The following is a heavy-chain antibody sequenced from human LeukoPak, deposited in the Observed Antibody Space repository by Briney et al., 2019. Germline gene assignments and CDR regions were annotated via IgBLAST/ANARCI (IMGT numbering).Heavy chain of an antibody. CDR2: MNPNSGNT. CDR3: ARDLSSTSDNNWFDP. Sequence: GASVKVSCKASGYTFTSYHINWVRQATGQGLEWMGWMNPNSGNTGYAQKFQGRVTITRNTSISTAHMELSSLRSEDTAVYYCARDLSSTSDNNWFDPWGQGTLVTVSS. D-gene: IGHD6-13*01. V-gene: IGHV1-8*03. J-gene: IGHJ5*02. CDR1: GYTFTSYH.